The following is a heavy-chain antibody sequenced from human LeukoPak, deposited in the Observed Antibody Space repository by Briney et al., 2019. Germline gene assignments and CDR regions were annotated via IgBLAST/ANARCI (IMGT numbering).Heavy chain of an antibody. Sequence: NSSETLSLTCTVSGGSISSGDYYWSWIRQPPGKGLEWIGSIYYSGSTYYNPSLKSRVTISVDTSKNQFSLKLSSVTAADTAVYYCARIDSSGWFRGGDYWGQGTLVTVSS. CDR3: ARIDSSGWFRGGDY. CDR2: IYYSGST. D-gene: IGHD6-19*01. CDR1: GGSISSGDYY. J-gene: IGHJ4*02. V-gene: IGHV4-39*07.